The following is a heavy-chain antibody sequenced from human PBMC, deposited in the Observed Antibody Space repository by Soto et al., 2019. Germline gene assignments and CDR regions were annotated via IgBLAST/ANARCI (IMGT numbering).Heavy chain of an antibody. J-gene: IGHJ4*02. V-gene: IGHV3-11*06. D-gene: IGHD3-10*01. CDR3: VRDISPNNFASGSYTY. CDR2: ISSSSIYT. Sequence: QVHLVESGGGLVKPGGSLRLSCAASGLPFSDYYMNWIRQAPGKGLEWVSNISSSSIYTNYADSVKSRFTISRDNAKNSLYLQMNSLRPEDTAVYYCVRDISPNNFASGSYTYWGQGILVTVSS. CDR1: GLPFSDYY.